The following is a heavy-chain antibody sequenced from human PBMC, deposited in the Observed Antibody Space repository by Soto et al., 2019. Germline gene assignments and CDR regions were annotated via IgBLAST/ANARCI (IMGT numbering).Heavy chain of an antibody. D-gene: IGHD6-13*01. J-gene: IGHJ4*02. CDR2: INHSGST. V-gene: IGHV4-34*01. CDR3: ARGLEAAAGIDY. CDR1: GGSFSGYY. Sequence: SETLSLTCAVYGGSFSGYYWSWIRQPPGKGLEWIGEINHSGSTNYNPSLKSRVTISVDTSKNQFSLKLSSVTAADTAVYYCARGLEAAAGIDYWGQGTLVTVSS.